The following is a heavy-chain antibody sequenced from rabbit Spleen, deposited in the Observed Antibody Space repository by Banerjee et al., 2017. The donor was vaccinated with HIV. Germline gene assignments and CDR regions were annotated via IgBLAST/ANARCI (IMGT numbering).Heavy chain of an antibody. CDR2: IAAGSSGFT. D-gene: IGHD8-1*01. J-gene: IGHJ6*01. Sequence: QSLEESGGDLVKPGASLTLTCTASGFSFSSNDYMCWVRQAPGKGLEWISCIAAGSSGFTYSATWAKGRFTCSKTSSTTVTLQMTSLTVADTATYFCARDTGSSFSSYGMDLWGQGTLVTVS. V-gene: IGHV1S40*01. CDR3: ARDTGSSFSSYGMDL. CDR1: GFSFSSNDY.